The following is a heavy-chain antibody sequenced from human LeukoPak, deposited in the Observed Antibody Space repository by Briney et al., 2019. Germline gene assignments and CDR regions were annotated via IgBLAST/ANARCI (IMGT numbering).Heavy chain of an antibody. V-gene: IGHV3-53*03. D-gene: IGHD2-15*01. J-gene: IGHJ3*02. CDR3: VSGYCRGARCHAYAFDI. Sequence: GGSLRLSCAASGLTVSNTYMNWVRQPPGKGLEWVSVLYRDDTSYYAESVKGRFTISKDTAKNTLDLQMPRLRAEDTAMYYCVSGYCRGARCHAYAFDIWGQGTRVTVSS. CDR1: GLTVSNTY. CDR2: LYRDDTS.